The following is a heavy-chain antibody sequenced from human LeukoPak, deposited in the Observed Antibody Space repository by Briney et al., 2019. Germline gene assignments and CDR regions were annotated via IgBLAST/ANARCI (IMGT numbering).Heavy chain of an antibody. J-gene: IGHJ4*02. Sequence: GGSLRLSCAASGFTFSSYSMNWVRQAPGKGLEWVSSISSSSSYIYYADSVKGRFTISRDNAKNSLYLQMNSLRAEDTAVYYCARDRYSGMATMIPDYWGQGTLVTVSS. CDR2: ISSSSSYI. CDR1: GFTFSSYS. CDR3: ARDRYSGMATMIPDY. D-gene: IGHD5-24*01. V-gene: IGHV3-21*01.